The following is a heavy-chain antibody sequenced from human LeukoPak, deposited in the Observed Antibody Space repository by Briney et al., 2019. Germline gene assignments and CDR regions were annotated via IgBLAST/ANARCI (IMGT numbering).Heavy chain of an antibody. CDR2: ISYDGSHE. D-gene: IGHD5-24*01. V-gene: IGHV3-30*18. J-gene: IGHJ4*02. CDR3: AKSRDGYKFFDY. CDR1: GFTFSTYA. Sequence: GGSLRLSCAASGFTFSTYAMHWARQAPGKGLEWVAIISYDGSHEYYADSVKGRFTISRDNSRNTVYLQMNSLRAEDTAVYYCAKSRDGYKFFDYWGPGALVTVSS.